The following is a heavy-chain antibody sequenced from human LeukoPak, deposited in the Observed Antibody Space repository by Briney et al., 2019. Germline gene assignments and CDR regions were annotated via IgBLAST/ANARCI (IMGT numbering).Heavy chain of an antibody. CDR3: ARGHRTAAYDSSGSDY. V-gene: IGHV1-18*01. J-gene: IGHJ4*02. CDR2: TSADNGDT. D-gene: IGHD3-22*01. CDR1: GYTFTSYG. Sequence: GASVKVSCKASGYTFTSYGINWVRQAPGQGLDWMGWTSADNGDTKYAQKFQGRVTMTTDSSTSTAYMELRSLRSDDAAVYYCARGHRTAAYDSSGSDYWGQGTLVTVSS.